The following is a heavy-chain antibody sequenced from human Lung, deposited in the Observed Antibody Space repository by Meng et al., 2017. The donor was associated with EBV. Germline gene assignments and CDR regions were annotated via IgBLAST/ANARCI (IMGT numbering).Heavy chain of an antibody. V-gene: IGHV4-34*01. CDR3: ARSYSSGWYTLFDY. CDR1: GGSFSGYY. CDR2: INHSGST. Sequence: VPLRQWGAGLLKPSETLSLTGAVYGGSFSGYYWSWIRQPPGKGLEWIGEINHSGSTNYNPSLKSRVTISVDTSKNQFSLKLSSVTAADTAVYYCARSYSSGWYTLFDYWGQGTLVTVSS. J-gene: IGHJ4*02. D-gene: IGHD6-19*01.